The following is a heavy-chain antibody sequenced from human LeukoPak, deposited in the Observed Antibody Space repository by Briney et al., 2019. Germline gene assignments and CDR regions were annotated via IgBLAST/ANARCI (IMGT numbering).Heavy chain of an antibody. CDR1: GFTFSDYY. D-gene: IGHD4-17*01. CDR2: ISSSSSYT. J-gene: IGHJ4*02. CDR3: ARVPTVTTPDY. Sequence: GRSLRLSCAASGFTFSDYYMSWIRRAPGKGLEWVSYISSSSSYTNYADSVKGRFTISRDNAKNSLYLQMNSLRAEDTAVYYCARVPTVTTPDYWGQGTLVTVSS. V-gene: IGHV3-11*05.